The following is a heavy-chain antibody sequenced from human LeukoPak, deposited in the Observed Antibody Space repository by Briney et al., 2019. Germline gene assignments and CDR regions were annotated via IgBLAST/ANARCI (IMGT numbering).Heavy chain of an antibody. J-gene: IGHJ4*02. CDR1: GYSISSGHY. CDR2: IYTSGST. V-gene: IGHV4-4*07. Sequence: SETLSLTCTVSGYSISSGHYWGWIRQPAGKGLEWIGRIYTSGSTNYNPSLKSRVTMSVDTSKNQFSLKLSSVTAADTAVYYCARDYSSGWYDYWGQGTLVTVSS. D-gene: IGHD6-19*01. CDR3: ARDYSSGWYDY.